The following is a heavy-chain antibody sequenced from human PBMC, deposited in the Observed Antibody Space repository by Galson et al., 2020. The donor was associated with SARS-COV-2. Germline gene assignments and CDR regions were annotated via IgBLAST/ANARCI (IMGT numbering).Heavy chain of an antibody. J-gene: IGHJ6*02. CDR3: ARGGPFGSGSYDSPTYYYYAMDV. Sequence: GGSLKLSCAASGFTFNHYALHWVRQAPGKGLEWVAFISFDGSSEYHAASVKGRFNIPRDNSKNTLYLQMNSLRPEDTALYYCARGGPFGSGSYDSPTYYYYAMDVWGQGTTVTVSS. CDR2: ISFDGSSE. D-gene: IGHD3-10*01. V-gene: IGHV3-30-3*01. CDR1: GFTFNHYA.